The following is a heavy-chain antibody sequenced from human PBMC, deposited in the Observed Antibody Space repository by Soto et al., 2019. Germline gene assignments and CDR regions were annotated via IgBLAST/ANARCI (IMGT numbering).Heavy chain of an antibody. J-gene: IGHJ6*03. Sequence: PSETLSLTCTVSGGSISSYYWSWIRQPPGKGLEWIGYIYYSGSTNYNPSLKSRVTISVDTSKNQFSLKLSSVTAADTAVYYCARVGGSGSYYPNYYYYYMDVWGKGTTVTVSS. CDR1: GGSISSYY. CDR3: ARVGGSGSYYPNYYYYYMDV. D-gene: IGHD3-10*01. CDR2: IYYSGST. V-gene: IGHV4-59*08.